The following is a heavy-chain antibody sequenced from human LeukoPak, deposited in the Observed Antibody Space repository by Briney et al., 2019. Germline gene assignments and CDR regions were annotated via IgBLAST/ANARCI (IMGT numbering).Heavy chain of an antibody. J-gene: IGHJ5*02. CDR2: ISYDGSNK. V-gene: IGHV3-30*04. Sequence: GGSLRLSCAASGFTFSSYAMHWVRQAPGKGLEWVAVISYDGSNKYYADSVKGRFTISRDNSKNTLYLQMNSPRAEDTAVYYCARGTFTPGPWGQGTLVTVSS. CDR3: ARGTFTPGP. CDR1: GFTFSSYA.